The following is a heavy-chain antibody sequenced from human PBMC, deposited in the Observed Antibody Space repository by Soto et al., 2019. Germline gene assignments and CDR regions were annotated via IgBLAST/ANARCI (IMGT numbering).Heavy chain of an antibody. Sequence: QVLLVQSGPEVKKPGSSVKVSCKASGGTFNNYAINWVRQAPGKGLEWMGGIIPTFGTGNHAPKVQGRVTVTADESTSIAYMEANSLRSEDAAIYLCASFDGTLVRGGRSSPFEMDVWGQGTTVIVSS. CDR1: GGTFNNYA. CDR3: ASFDGTLVRGGRSSPFEMDV. J-gene: IGHJ6*02. D-gene: IGHD3-10*01. CDR2: IIPTFGTG. V-gene: IGHV1-69*01.